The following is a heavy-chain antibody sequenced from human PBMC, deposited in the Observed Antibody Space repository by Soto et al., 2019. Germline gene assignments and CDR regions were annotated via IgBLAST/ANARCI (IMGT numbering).Heavy chain of an antibody. D-gene: IGHD3-10*01. CDR1: GFTFSSYG. Sequence: GGSLRLSCAASGFTFSSYGMHWVRQAPGKGLEWVAVISYDGSNKYYADSVKGRFTISRDNSKNTLYLQMNSLRAEDTAVYYCAKDRDGSLLDYWGQGTLVTVSS. V-gene: IGHV3-30*18. CDR3: AKDRDGSLLDY. J-gene: IGHJ4*02. CDR2: ISYDGSNK.